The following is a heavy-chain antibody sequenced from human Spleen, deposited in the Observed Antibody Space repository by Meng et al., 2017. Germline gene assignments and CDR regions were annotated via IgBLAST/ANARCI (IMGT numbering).Heavy chain of an antibody. J-gene: IGHJ4*02. CDR2: IYYSGST. CDR3: ARDLLYSSFDY. D-gene: IGHD6-13*01. Sequence: SETLSLTCTVSGYSISSGRYWGWIRQPPGKGLEWIGSIYYSGSTFYNPSLKSRVTISVDTSKNQFSLKLSSVTAADTAVYYCARDLLYSSFDYWGQGTLVTVSS. V-gene: IGHV4-38-2*02. CDR1: GYSISSGRY.